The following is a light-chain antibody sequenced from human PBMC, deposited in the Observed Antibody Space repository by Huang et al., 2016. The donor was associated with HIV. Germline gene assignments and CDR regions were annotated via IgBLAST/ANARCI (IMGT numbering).Light chain of an antibody. J-gene: IGKJ1*01. CDR3: QHYDSLPPWT. CDR1: QNIGNY. V-gene: IGKV1-33*01. CDR2: DAS. Sequence: DIQMTQSPSSLSASVGVRVSITCQASQNIGNYLNWYQQKPGQTPKLLIFDASNLETGVSSRFSASGSGTDFTFTITTLQPEDIATYYCQHYDSLPPWTFGQGTRVEI.